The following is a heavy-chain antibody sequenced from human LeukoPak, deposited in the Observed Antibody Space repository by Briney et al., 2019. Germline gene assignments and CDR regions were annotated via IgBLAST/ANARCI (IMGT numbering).Heavy chain of an antibody. Sequence: GGSLRLSCAASGFRFSSYGMHWVRQAPGGGLEWVALISSDGVNINYADSVKGRFTISRDNSKNTLNLQMNSLRAEDTAVYFCAKGWSTMAVVIVGRVDHWGQGTLVTVSS. CDR2: ISSDGVNI. D-gene: IGHD4-23*01. CDR1: GFRFSSYG. CDR3: AKGWSTMAVVIVGRVDH. J-gene: IGHJ4*02. V-gene: IGHV3-30*18.